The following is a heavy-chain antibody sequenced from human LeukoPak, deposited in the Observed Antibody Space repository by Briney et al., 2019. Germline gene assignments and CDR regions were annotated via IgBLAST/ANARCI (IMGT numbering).Heavy chain of an antibody. CDR1: GYTLTELF. J-gene: IGHJ4*02. Sequence: RASVKVSCKVSGYTLTELFMHWVRQAPGKGLEWMGGFDPEDGETIYAQKFQGRVTMTEDTSTDTAYMELSSLRSEDTAVYYCATYPITYYYGSGSPYYFDYWGQGTLVTVSS. V-gene: IGHV1-24*01. CDR2: FDPEDGET. CDR3: ATYPITYYYGSGSPYYFDY. D-gene: IGHD3-10*01.